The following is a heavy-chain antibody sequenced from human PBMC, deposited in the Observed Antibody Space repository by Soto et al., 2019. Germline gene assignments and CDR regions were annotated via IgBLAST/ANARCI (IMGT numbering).Heavy chain of an antibody. CDR1: GGSISSYY. CDR2: IYYSGST. Sequence: SETLSLTCTVSGGSISSYYWSWIRQPPWKGLEWIGYIYYSGSTNYNPSLKSRVTISVDTSKNQFSLKLSSVTAADTAVYYCARGTAAAGTIWFDPWGQGTLVTVSS. V-gene: IGHV4-59*01. J-gene: IGHJ5*02. CDR3: ARGTAAAGTIWFDP. D-gene: IGHD6-13*01.